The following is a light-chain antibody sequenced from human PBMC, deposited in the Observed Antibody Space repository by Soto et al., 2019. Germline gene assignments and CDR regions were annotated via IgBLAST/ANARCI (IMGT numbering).Light chain of an antibody. CDR1: QGISNY. CDR3: QKHNGGGLT. J-gene: IGKJ4*01. CDR2: TAS. V-gene: IGKV1-27*01. Sequence: DIQMTQSPSSVSASVGDRVTITCRSSQGISNYLDWYQHKSGKAPSLLIHTASTSPSGVPSRFNGSGSGTDFTFTISNLQPEDVATYYCQKHNGGGLTFSGGTKVEI.